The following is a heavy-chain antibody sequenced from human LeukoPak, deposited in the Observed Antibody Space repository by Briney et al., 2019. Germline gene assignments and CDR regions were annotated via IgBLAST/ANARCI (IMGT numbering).Heavy chain of an antibody. V-gene: IGHV4-4*09. CDR1: GDSISSFH. J-gene: IGHJ4*02. Sequence: SETLSLTCTVSGDSISSFHWSWIQQPPGKGLEWIGYIYTSGSTNYNPSLKSRVTISVDTSRNQFSLKLSSVTAADTAVYYCARRTRQPSNFFDYWGQGTLVSVSS. D-gene: IGHD1-1*01. CDR2: IYTSGST. CDR3: ARRTRQPSNFFDY.